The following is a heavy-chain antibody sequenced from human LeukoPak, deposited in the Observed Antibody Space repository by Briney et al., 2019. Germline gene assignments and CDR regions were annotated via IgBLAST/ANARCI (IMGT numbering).Heavy chain of an antibody. J-gene: IGHJ4*02. Sequence: SETLSLTCAVDGGYLSGYYWSGIRQPPGEGLEWIGEINHSGSTNYNPSLKSRVAISVDTSKNQFSLKLSSVTAADTAVYYCARYPPYYYSSGSALDYWGQGTLVTVSS. CDR1: GGYLSGYY. CDR2: INHSGST. V-gene: IGHV4-34*01. CDR3: ARYPPYYYSSGSALDY. D-gene: IGHD3-10*01.